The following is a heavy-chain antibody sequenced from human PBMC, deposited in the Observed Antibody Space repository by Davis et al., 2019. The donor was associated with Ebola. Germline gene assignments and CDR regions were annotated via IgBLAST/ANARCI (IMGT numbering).Heavy chain of an antibody. J-gene: IGHJ4*02. CDR2: ISSNGGST. CDR1: GFTFSSYA. Sequence: GESLKISCSASGFTFSSYAMHWVRQAPGKGLEYVSAISSNGGSTYYADSVKGRFTISRDNSKNTLYLQMSSLRAEDTAVYYCARELYNWNDAGGFDYWGQGTLVTVSS. CDR3: ARELYNWNDAGGFDY. D-gene: IGHD1-20*01. V-gene: IGHV3-64D*06.